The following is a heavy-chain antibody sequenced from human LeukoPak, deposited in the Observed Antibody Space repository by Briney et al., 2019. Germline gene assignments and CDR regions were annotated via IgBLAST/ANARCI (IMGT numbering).Heavy chain of an antibody. J-gene: IGHJ5*02. D-gene: IGHD5-18*01. V-gene: IGHV4-4*07. CDR3: ARDRLLAALIPGNWFDP. CDR1: GASISSSY. CDR2: IFTTGTT. Sequence: SETLSLTCTVSGASISSSYWSWLRQPAGKGLERIGRIFTTGTTDYNPSLKSRVTISLDFSNNQFSLKMRSVTAADTAVYYCARDRLLAALIPGNWFDPWGQGILVTVSS.